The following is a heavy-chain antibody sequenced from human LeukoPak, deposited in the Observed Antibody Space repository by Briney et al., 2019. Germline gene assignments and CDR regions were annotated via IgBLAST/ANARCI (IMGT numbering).Heavy chain of an antibody. CDR3: QTCSSRDKYY. CDR2: IIPIFGTA. Sequence: SVKVSCKASGGTFSSYAISWVRQAPGQGLEWMGRIIPIFGTANHAQKFQGRVTITADKSASTAYMELSSLRSEDTAVYYCQTCSSRDKYYWGQGTLVTVSS. J-gene: IGHJ4*02. D-gene: IGHD2-2*01. V-gene: IGHV1-69*06. CDR1: GGTFSSYA.